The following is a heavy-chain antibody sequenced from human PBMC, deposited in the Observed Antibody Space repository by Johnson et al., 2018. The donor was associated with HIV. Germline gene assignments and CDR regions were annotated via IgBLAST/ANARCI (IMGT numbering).Heavy chain of an antibody. Sequence: LEWVSVIYSGGSTYYADSVKGRFTISRDNSKNTLYLQMNSLRAEDTAVYYCARDLGYNWNHGAFPAFDIWGQGTMVTASS. D-gene: IGHD1-20*01. J-gene: IGHJ3*02. V-gene: IGHV3-53*01. CDR2: IYSGGST. CDR3: ARDLGYNWNHGAFPAFDI.